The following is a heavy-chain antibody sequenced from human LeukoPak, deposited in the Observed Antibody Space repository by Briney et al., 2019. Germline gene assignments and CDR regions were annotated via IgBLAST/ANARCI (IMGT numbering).Heavy chain of an antibody. CDR2: INPSGGST. Sequence: ASVKVSCKASGNTLTYNYMHWVRQAPGQGLEWMGAINPSGGSTTYAQKFQGRVTVTRDTSTSTVYMELGSLRSEDTAVYYCAPDTYHWGQGTLVTVSS. J-gene: IGHJ5*02. V-gene: IGHV1-46*01. CDR1: GNTLTYNY. CDR3: APDTYH.